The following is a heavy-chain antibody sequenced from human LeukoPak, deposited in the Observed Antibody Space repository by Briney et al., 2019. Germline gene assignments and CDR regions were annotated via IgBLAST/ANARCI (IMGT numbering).Heavy chain of an antibody. V-gene: IGHV3-21*01. CDR3: ARDLSSSWYPGWFDP. Sequence: PGGSLRLSCAASGFTFCIYSMNWVRQAPGKGLEWVSSISSSSSYIYYADSVKGRFTISRDNAKNSLYLQMNSLRAEDTAVYYCARDLSSSWYPGWFDPWGQGTLVTVSS. J-gene: IGHJ5*02. CDR2: ISSSSSYI. CDR1: GFTFCIYS. D-gene: IGHD6-13*01.